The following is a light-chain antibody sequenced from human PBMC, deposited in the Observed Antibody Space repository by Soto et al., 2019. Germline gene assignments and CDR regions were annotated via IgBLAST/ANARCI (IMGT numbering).Light chain of an antibody. V-gene: IGLV2-23*01. Sequence: QSALTQPASVSGSPGQSITISSPGTSSDFGSYNLVSWYQQHPGKAPKRMIYEGSKRRSGVSNRFSGSKSGNTASLTISGLQAEDEADYYCCSYAGSSTSVVFGGGTKVTVL. J-gene: IGLJ2*01. CDR1: SSDFGSYNL. CDR3: CSYAGSSTSVV. CDR2: EGS.